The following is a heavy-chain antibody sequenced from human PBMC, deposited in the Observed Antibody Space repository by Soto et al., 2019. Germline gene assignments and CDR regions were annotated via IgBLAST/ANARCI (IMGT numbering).Heavy chain of an antibody. Sequence: EVQLVESGGGLVQPGGSLRLSCAASKFTLNTYWMNWGRQAPGKGLEWVANIDQDGSNKHYVDSVEGRFTISRDNAKKSVFLQMSSLRVEDTAVYYCAGGTYTVMGPYYYYHLDVWGPGTTVIVSS. V-gene: IGHV3-7*03. CDR2: IDQDGSNK. CDR3: AGGTYTVMGPYYYYHLDV. CDR1: KFTLNTYW. J-gene: IGHJ6*02. D-gene: IGHD3-10*01.